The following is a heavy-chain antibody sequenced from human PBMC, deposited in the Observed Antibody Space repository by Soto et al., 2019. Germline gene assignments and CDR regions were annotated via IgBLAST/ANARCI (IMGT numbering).Heavy chain of an antibody. Sequence: SATLSLTCTVSGGSVTGFYWSWIRQPPGKGLEWIGYIFHSGSSNYHPSLKSRVTISVDTSKSQISLRLTSVTAADTAVYYCARASGLGVAHIDYWGQGTLVTVSS. J-gene: IGHJ4*02. CDR2: IFHSGSS. CDR3: ARASGLGVAHIDY. CDR1: GGSVTGFY. D-gene: IGHD6-19*01. V-gene: IGHV4-59*02.